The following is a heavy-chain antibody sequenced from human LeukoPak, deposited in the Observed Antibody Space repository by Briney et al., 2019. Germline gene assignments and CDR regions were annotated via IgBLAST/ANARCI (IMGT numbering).Heavy chain of an antibody. CDR3: ARRGNSNAFDI. D-gene: IGHD4-23*01. CDR2: IYYSGST. V-gene: IGHV4-39*01. J-gene: IGHJ3*02. Sequence: SETLSLTCTVSGGSISSSSYYWGWIRQPPGKGLEWIGSIYYSGSTYYNPSLKSRVTISVDTSKNQFSLKLSSVTAADTAVYYCARRGNSNAFDIWGQGTMVTVSS. CDR1: GGSISSSSYY.